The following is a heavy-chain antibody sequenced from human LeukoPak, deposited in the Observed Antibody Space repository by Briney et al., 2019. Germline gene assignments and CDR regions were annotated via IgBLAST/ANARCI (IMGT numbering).Heavy chain of an antibody. Sequence: ASVKDSCKASGYTFSEYYIHWVRQAPGQGLEWMGWINPDTGGTSYAQKFQGRVTMTRDMSTSTVYMELSSLRSEDTAVYYCARGRFLEWLRGHNWFDPWGQGTLVTVSS. J-gene: IGHJ5*02. CDR2: INPDTGGT. V-gene: IGHV1-2*02. CDR1: GYTFSEYY. D-gene: IGHD3-3*01. CDR3: ARGRFLEWLRGHNWFDP.